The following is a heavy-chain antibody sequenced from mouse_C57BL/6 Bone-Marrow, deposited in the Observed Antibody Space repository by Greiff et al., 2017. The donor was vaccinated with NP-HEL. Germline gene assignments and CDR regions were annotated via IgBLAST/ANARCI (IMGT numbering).Heavy chain of an antibody. D-gene: IGHD2-1*01. J-gene: IGHJ3*01. CDR1: GYAFSSYW. Sequence: VQLQQSGAELVKPGASVKISCKASGYAFSSYWMNWVKQRPGKGLEWIGQIYPGDGDTNYNGKFKGKATLTADKSSSTAYMQLSSLTSEDSAVYFCARERLYYWTWFAYWGQGTLVTVSA. CDR3: ARERLYYWTWFAY. V-gene: IGHV1-80*01. CDR2: IYPGDGDT.